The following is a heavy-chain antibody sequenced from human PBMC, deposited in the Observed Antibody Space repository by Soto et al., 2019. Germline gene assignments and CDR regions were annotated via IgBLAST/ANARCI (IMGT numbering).Heavy chain of an antibody. V-gene: IGHV3-7*01. D-gene: IGHD3-3*01. CDR1: GFTSGNYW. J-gene: IGHJ4*02. Sequence: EVQLVESGGILVQPGGSLRLSCAASGFTSGNYWMNWVRQAPGKGLEWVAIINTDGSQKYYVDSVEGRFTISRDNATDSLYLPMKSRRGEDTAVYFCARDGHNWTDVENWGQGTLVPVSS. CDR2: INTDGSQK. CDR3: ARDGHNWTDVEN.